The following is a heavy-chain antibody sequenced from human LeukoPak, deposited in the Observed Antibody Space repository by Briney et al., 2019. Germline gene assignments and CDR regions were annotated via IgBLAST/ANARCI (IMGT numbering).Heavy chain of an antibody. J-gene: IGHJ3*02. Sequence: GASVKVSCKASGYTFTTYDVNWVRQATGQGLEWMGWINPNSGGTNYAQKFQGWVTMTRDTSISTAYMELSRLRSDDTAVYYCARDLERIYYDSSGYGLDIWGQGTMVTVSS. CDR3: ARDLERIYYDSSGYGLDI. CDR1: GYTFTTYD. V-gene: IGHV1-2*04. CDR2: INPNSGGT. D-gene: IGHD3-22*01.